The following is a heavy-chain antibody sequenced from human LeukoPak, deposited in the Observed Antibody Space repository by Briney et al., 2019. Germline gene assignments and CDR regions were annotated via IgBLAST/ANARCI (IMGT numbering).Heavy chain of an antibody. V-gene: IGHV1-8*01. CDR1: GYTFTSYD. J-gene: IGHJ4*02. CDR2: MNPNSGNT. Sequence: GASVKVSCKASGYTFTSYDINWVRQATGQGLEWMGRMNPNSGNTGYAQKFQGRVTMTRNTSISTAYMELSSLRSEDTAVYYCARGGRWLHAKPLDYWGQGTLVTVSS. D-gene: IGHD5-12*01. CDR3: ARGGRWLHAKPLDY.